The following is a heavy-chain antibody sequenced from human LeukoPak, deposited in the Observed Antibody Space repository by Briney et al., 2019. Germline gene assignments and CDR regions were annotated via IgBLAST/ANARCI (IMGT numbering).Heavy chain of an antibody. D-gene: IGHD3-16*01. V-gene: IGHV3-30*02. Sequence: GGSLRLSCAASGFTFWSYGMHWVRQAPGKGLEWVAFLRFDGNTKYYADSVKGLFTITRDNAKNSLYLQMKSLRAADTAVYYCARDGGSPNAFDIWGQGTMVTVSS. CDR1: GFTFWSYG. J-gene: IGHJ3*02. CDR2: LRFDGNTK. CDR3: ARDGGSPNAFDI.